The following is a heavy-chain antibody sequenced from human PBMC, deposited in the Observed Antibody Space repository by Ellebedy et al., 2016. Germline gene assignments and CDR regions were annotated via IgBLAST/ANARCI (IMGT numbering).Heavy chain of an antibody. D-gene: IGHD5-18*01. V-gene: IGHV3-30*03. J-gene: IGHJ4*02. CDR1: GFTFSSYG. CDR3: SRDGYTYGFDY. CDR2: ISNDGSDK. Sequence: GESLKISCAASGFTFSSYGMHWVRQAPGKGLEWVAVISNDGSDKYYADSVKGRFTISRDNSKNTLFLQMNSLRPEDTSVYYCSRDGYTYGFDYWGQGTLVTVSS.